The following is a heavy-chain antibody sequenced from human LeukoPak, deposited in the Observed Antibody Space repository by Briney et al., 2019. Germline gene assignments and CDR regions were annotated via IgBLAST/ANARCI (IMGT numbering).Heavy chain of an antibody. D-gene: IGHD2-21*01. Sequence: GESLKISCKGSGYNFTNYWIGWVRQMPGKGLEWMGIIHLGDLCVTYSPSFQGQVTISADKSISTAYLQWGSLRASDSAMFYCARLWRRDPHRDAFDIWGQGTMVTVSS. J-gene: IGHJ3*02. CDR1: GYNFTNYW. V-gene: IGHV5-51*01. CDR2: IHLGDLCV. CDR3: ARLWRRDPHRDAFDI.